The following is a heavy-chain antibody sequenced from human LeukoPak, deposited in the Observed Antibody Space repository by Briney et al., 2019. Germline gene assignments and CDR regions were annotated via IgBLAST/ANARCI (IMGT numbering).Heavy chain of an antibody. D-gene: IGHD3-22*01. CDR1: GFTFSSYG. CDR2: ICGSGGGT. CDR3: AGTYYYDSSGYYDYFDY. J-gene: IGHJ4*02. Sequence: PGGSLRLSCAASGFTFSSYGMRWVREAPGKGLEWGSAICGSGGGTYYADSVKGRFTISRDNSKNTLYLQMNSLGAEDTAVYYCAGTYYYDSSGYYDYFDYWGQGTLVTVSS. V-gene: IGHV3-23*01.